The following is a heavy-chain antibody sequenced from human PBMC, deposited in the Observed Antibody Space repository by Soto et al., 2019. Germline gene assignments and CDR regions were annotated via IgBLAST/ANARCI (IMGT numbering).Heavy chain of an antibody. CDR1: GFSLSTSGVG. Sequence: GPTLVNPTQTLTLTCTFSGFSLSTSGVGVGWIRQPPGKALEWLALIYWDDDKRYSPSLKSRLTITKDTSKNQVVLTMTNMDPVDTATYYCAHTSTITIFGVVIITGGSYFDYWGQGTLVTVSS. CDR3: AHTSTITIFGVVIITGGSYFDY. D-gene: IGHD3-3*01. V-gene: IGHV2-5*02. J-gene: IGHJ4*02. CDR2: IYWDDDK.